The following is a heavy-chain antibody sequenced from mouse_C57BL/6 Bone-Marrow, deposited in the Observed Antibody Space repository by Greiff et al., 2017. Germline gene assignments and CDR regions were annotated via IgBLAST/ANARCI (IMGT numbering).Heavy chain of an antibody. J-gene: IGHJ2*01. CDR2: ISSGSSTI. Sequence: EVKLVESGGGLVKPGGSLKLSCAASGFTFSDYGMHWVRQAPEKGLEWVAYISSGSSTIYYADTVKGRFTISRDNAKTTLFLQLTSLRAEDTAMYSCARLRSYFDYWGQGTTLTVSS. CDR3: ARLRSYFDY. CDR1: GFTFSDYG. D-gene: IGHD1-1*01. V-gene: IGHV5-17*01.